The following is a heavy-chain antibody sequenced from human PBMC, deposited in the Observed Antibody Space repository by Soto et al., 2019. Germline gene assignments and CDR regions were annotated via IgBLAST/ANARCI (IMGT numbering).Heavy chain of an antibody. Sequence: GGSLRLSCEASGFIFTNYWMHWVRQAPGKGLVWVARISGDASTTTYVGSAKGRFTISRDNAKNTVYLQMNSLRVEDTAVYYCGRGSGPRGRPYWGQGISVTVSS. CDR3: GRGSGPRGRPY. J-gene: IGHJ4*02. V-gene: IGHV3-74*01. CDR2: ISGDASTT. CDR1: GFIFTNYW. D-gene: IGHD1-26*01.